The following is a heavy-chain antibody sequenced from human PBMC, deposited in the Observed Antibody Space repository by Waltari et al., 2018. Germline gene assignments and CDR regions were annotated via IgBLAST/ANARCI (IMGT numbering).Heavy chain of an antibody. CDR1: NGSIRSYS. V-gene: IGHV4-59*12. D-gene: IGHD1-1*01. CDR3: ARSSAPYNSLES. Sequence: QVQLQESGPGLVKPSETLSLTCTVSNGSIRSYSWKWIRQPPGKGLEWLGYVSYGGSTNYNPSLMSRVTMLADTSKNQVSLKLSSVTAADTAVYYCARSSAPYNSLESWGQGTLLTVSS. J-gene: IGHJ4*02. CDR2: VSYGGST.